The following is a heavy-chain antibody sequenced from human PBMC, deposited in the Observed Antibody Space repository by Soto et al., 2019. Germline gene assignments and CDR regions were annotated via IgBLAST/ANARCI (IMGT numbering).Heavy chain of an antibody. CDR2: INHSGST. CDR3: ARGLVTIFGVYYYGMDV. V-gene: IGHV4-34*01. CDR1: GGSFSGYY. J-gene: IGHJ6*02. Sequence: PSETLSLTCAVYGGSFSGYYWSWIRQPPGKGLEWIGEINHSGSTNYNPSLKSRVTISVDTSKNQFSLKLSSVTAADTAVYCRARGLVTIFGVYYYGMDVWGQGTTVTVSS. D-gene: IGHD3-3*01.